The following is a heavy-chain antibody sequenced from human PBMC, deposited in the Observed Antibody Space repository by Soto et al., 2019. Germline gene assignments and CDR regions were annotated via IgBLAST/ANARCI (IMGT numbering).Heavy chain of an antibody. D-gene: IGHD3-10*01. V-gene: IGHV3-23*01. CDR3: ARDFTDYYGSGSYYGGYYYYYGMDV. CDR1: GFTFRNYA. Sequence: TGGSLRLSCAASGFTFRNYAMSWVRQAPGKGLEWVSAIHGSGGSAYYADSVKGRFTISRDNAKNSLYLQMNSLRAEDTAVYYCARDFTDYYGSGSYYGGYYYYYGMDVWGQGTTVTVSS. CDR2: IHGSGGSA. J-gene: IGHJ6*02.